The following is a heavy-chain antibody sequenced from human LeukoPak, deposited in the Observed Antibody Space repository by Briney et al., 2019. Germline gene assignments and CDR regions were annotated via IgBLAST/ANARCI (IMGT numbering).Heavy chain of an antibody. D-gene: IGHD2-15*01. J-gene: IGHJ3*02. Sequence: SETLSLTCAVNGGSFSGYYWIWIRQPPGKGLEWIGEINHSGSTNYNPSLKSRVTISVDTSKNQLSLKLSSVTAADTAVYYCARGGECGSCDGFDMWGQGIMVTVSS. CDR1: GGSFSGYY. CDR2: INHSGST. CDR3: ARGGECGSCDGFDM. V-gene: IGHV4-34*01.